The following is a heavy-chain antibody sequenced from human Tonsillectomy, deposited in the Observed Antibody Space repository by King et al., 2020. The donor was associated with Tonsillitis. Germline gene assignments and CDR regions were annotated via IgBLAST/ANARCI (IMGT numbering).Heavy chain of an antibody. V-gene: IGHV3-23*04. J-gene: IGHJ4*02. CDR3: AKDLGDYYDSSGYYYWGIDY. CDR2: ISGSGGTT. Sequence: VQLVESGGGLVQPGGSLRLSCAASGFTFNYYAMTWVRQAPGKGLEWVSSISGSGGTTYYADSVKGRFTISRDKSKNTLYMQMNSLRVEDTAVYYCAKDLGDYYDSSGYYYWGIDYWGQGTLVTVSS. D-gene: IGHD3-22*01. CDR1: GFTFNYYA.